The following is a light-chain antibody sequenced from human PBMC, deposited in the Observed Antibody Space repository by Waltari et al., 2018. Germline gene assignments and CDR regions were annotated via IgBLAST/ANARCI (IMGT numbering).Light chain of an antibody. Sequence: QSALTQPRSVSGSPGQSVAFSCTGTSSEVGGYNCFSWYQQHPAKAPKPMIFDVTKRPSGVPDRFSGSKSGSTASLTISGLQAEDEADYYCCSYAGRYTSVVFGGGTKLTVL. CDR2: DVT. CDR1: SSEVGGYNC. CDR3: CSYAGRYTSVV. J-gene: IGLJ2*01. V-gene: IGLV2-11*01.